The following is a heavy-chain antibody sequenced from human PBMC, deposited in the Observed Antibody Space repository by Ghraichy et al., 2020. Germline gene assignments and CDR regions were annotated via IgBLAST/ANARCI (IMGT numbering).Heavy chain of an antibody. J-gene: IGHJ3*02. CDR1: GYTFTSYG. V-gene: IGHV1-18*01. Sequence: ASVKVSCKASGYTFTSYGISWVRQAPGQGLEWMGWISAYNGNTNYAQKLQGRVTMTTDTSTSTAYMELRSLRSDDTAVYYCARSGYYDILTGYDAFDIWGQGTMVTFSS. CDR2: ISAYNGNT. CDR3: ARSGYYDILTGYDAFDI. D-gene: IGHD3-9*01.